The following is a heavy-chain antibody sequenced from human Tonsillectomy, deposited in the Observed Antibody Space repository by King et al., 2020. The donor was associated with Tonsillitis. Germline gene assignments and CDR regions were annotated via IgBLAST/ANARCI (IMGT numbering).Heavy chain of an antibody. CDR3: ARVRGGYSLDY. Sequence: QLVQSGGGLVQPGGSLGLSCAASGFTFSSYWMRWVRQAPGKGLEWVANIKQQGSEKYYAESVKGRLTISRDNAKISLYLQMSSLGAEDTAVYHCARVRGGYSLDYWGQGTLVTVSS. V-gene: IGHV3-7*04. CDR2: IKQQGSEK. J-gene: IGHJ4*02. D-gene: IGHD3-16*01. CDR1: GFTFSSYW.